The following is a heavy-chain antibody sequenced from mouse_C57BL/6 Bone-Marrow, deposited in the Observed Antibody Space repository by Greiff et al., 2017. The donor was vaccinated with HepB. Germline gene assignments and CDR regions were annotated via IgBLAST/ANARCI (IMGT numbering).Heavy chain of an antibody. CDR1: GFTIKNTY. CDR3: ARYGSSSDYFDY. V-gene: IGHV14-3*01. J-gene: IGHJ2*01. D-gene: IGHD1-1*01. CDR2: IDPANGNT. Sequence: EVQLQQSVAELVRPGASVKLSCTASGFTIKNTYMHWVKQRPEQGLEWIGRIDPANGNTKYAPKFQGKATITADTSSNTAYLQLSSLTSEDTAIYYCARYGSSSDYFDYWGQGTTLTVSS.